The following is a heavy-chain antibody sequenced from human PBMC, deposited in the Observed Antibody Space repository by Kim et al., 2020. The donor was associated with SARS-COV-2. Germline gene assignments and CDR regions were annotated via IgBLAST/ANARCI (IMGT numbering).Heavy chain of an antibody. V-gene: IGHV4-39*01. D-gene: IGHD3-10*01. CDR3: STYYYGSGSYSFDY. Sequence: PSLKSRVTISVDTSKNQFSLKLSSVTAADTAVYYCSTYYYGSGSYSFDYWGQGTLVTVSS. J-gene: IGHJ4*02.